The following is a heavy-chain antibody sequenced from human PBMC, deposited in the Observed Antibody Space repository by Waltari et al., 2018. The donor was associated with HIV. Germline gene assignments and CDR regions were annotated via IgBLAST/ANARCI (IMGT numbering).Heavy chain of an antibody. CDR3: ARAGCSGDNCSLLRWFDP. J-gene: IGHJ5*02. D-gene: IGHD2-15*01. CDR2: IQYSGTS. Sequence: QVHLQESGPGLVKPSETLSLTCTVSGGSISTYYWSWIRQPPGKGLEFLGYIQYSGTSNYNPSLKSRVSISVDTSKNQFSLKLTSVTAADTAVYFCARAGCSGDNCSLLRWFDPWGQGTLVTVSS. V-gene: IGHV4-59*08. CDR1: GGSISTYY.